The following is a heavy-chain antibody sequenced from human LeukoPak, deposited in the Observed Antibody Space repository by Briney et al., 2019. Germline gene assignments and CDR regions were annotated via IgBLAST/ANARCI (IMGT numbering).Heavy chain of an antibody. D-gene: IGHD3-10*01. Sequence: GASVKVSCKASGYTFTSYGISWVRQAPGQGLEWMGIINPSGGSTSYAQKFQGRVTMTRDMSTSTVYMELSSLRSEDTAVYYCAREGPPVTMVRGVNYNWFDPWGQGTLVTVSS. CDR1: GYTFTSYG. J-gene: IGHJ5*02. V-gene: IGHV1-46*01. CDR3: AREGPPVTMVRGVNYNWFDP. CDR2: INPSGGST.